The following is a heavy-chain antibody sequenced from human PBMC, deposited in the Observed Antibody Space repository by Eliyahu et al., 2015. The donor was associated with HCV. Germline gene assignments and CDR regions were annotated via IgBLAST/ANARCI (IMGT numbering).Heavy chain of an antibody. Sequence: EVQLVESGGGLVQPGGSLXLSXXASGFTFNIYXIXWVRQAPGKGLEWVANIKEDGSEKYYVDSVKGRFTISRDNAKNSLYLQMNSLRAEDTAVYYCAAASFDYWGQGTLVTVSS. D-gene: IGHD6-13*01. CDR3: AAASFDY. V-gene: IGHV3-7*01. J-gene: IGHJ4*02. CDR2: IKEDGSEK. CDR1: GFTFNIYX.